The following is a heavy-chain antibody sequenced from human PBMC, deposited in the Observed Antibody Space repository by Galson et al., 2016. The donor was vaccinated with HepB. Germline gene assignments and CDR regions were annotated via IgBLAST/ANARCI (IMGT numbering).Heavy chain of an antibody. CDR3: ARTRRITLVRGTSDYFDY. D-gene: IGHD3-10*01. CDR1: RFTFSSYW. Sequence: SLRLSCAASRFTFSSYWMSWVRQAPGKGLEWVANIKQDGSEKDYVDSVKGRFTISRDNAKNSLYLQMNSLRAEDTAVYYCARTRRITLVRGTSDYFDYWGQGTLVTVSS. J-gene: IGHJ4*02. CDR2: IKQDGSEK. V-gene: IGHV3-7*01.